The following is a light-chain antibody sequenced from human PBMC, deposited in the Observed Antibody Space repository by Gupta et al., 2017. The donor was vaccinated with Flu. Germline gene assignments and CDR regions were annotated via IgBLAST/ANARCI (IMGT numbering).Light chain of an antibody. J-gene: IGKJ2*03. CDR1: QSLSTSY. CDR2: STS. CDR3: QHYGSSPPFS. V-gene: IGKV3-20*01. Sequence: IVLSQSPRTLSLSPGERATLSCWASQSLSTSYLAWSQHKPGQAPRLLIHSTSTRATGTPDRLSGSGSGTDFTLTISRLEPEDFAVYYCQHYGSSPPFSFGQGTKLEIK.